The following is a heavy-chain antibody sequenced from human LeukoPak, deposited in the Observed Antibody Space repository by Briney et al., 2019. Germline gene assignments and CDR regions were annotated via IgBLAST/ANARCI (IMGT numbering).Heavy chain of an antibody. CDR2: ITGSGGST. D-gene: IGHD6-6*01. J-gene: IGHJ4*02. Sequence: GGSLRLSCAASGFSFSSSAMSWVRQAPGKGLEWVSAITGSGGSTYYADSVKGRFTVSRDNSNNTLYLQMNRLRAADTAVYYCAREGYSSSAEFDYWGQGTLVTVSS. CDR3: AREGYSSSAEFDY. V-gene: IGHV3-23*01. CDR1: GFSFSSSA.